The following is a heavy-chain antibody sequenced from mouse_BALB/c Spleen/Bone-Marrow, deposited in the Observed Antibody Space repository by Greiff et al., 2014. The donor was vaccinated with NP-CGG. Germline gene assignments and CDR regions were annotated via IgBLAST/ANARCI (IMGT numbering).Heavy chain of an antibody. J-gene: IGHJ3*01. CDR2: IDPSDSET. Sequence: VQLQQSGAELVKPGAPVKLSCKASGYTFTDYWMNWVKQRPGRGLEWIGRIDPSDSETHYNQKFKDKATLTVDKSSTTAYIQLSNLTSEDSAVYYCAKTAYWGQGTLFTVSA. V-gene: IGHV1-74*01. CDR3: AKTAY. CDR1: GYTFTDYW.